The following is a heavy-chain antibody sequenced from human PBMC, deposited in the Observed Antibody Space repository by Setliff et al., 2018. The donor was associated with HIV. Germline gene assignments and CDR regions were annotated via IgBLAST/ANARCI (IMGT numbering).Heavy chain of an antibody. CDR2: IHYSGST. D-gene: IGHD3-3*01. J-gene: IGHJ3*02. CDR3: ARPLSESYNFWGDAFAI. Sequence: SETLSLTCSVSGDSISSGGHYWSWIRQSPGKGLEWIGYIHYSGSTYFNPSLKSRVSISTDTSKNQFSLKLTSVTAADTAVYYCARPLSESYNFWGDAFAIWGQGTMVTVSS. CDR1: GDSISSGGHY. V-gene: IGHV4-30-4*08.